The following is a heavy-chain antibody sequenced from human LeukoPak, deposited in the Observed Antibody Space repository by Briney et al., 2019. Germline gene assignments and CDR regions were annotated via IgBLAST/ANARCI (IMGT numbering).Heavy chain of an antibody. CDR2: IRYDGSNK. CDR3: AKDRGYSSPRTFDY. CDR1: GFTFSSYG. Sequence: GGSLRLSCAASGFTFSSYGMHWVRQAPGKGLEWVAFIRYDGSNKYYADSVKGRFTISRDNSKNTLYLQMNSPRAEDTAVYYCAKDRGYSSPRTFDYWGQGTLVTVSS. V-gene: IGHV3-30*02. D-gene: IGHD6-13*01. J-gene: IGHJ4*02.